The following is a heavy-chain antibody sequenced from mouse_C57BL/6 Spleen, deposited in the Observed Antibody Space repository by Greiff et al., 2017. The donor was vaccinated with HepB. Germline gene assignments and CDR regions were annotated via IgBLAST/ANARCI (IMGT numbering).Heavy chain of an antibody. J-gene: IGHJ4*01. CDR2: ISYDGSN. Sequence: EVHLVESGPGLVKPSQSLSLTCSVTGYSITSGYYWNWIRQFPGNKLEWMGYISYDGSNNYNPSLKNRISITRDTSKNQFFLKLNSVTTEDTATYYCAREEITTVVDYYAMDYWGQGTSVTVSS. CDR1: GYSITSGYY. V-gene: IGHV3-6*01. CDR3: AREEITTVVDYYAMDY. D-gene: IGHD1-1*01.